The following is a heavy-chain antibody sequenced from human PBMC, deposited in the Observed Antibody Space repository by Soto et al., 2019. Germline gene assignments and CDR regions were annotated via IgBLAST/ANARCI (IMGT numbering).Heavy chain of an antibody. CDR3: ARVRPNYYDTSGYYSDY. J-gene: IGHJ4*02. D-gene: IGHD3-22*01. V-gene: IGHV4-31*03. CDR2: IYYSGST. CDR1: GVFVTGTNNY. Sequence: QVQLQESGPGLVKPSQTLSLTCTVSGVFVTGTNNYWTWIRQHPGKGLEWIGYIYYSGSTNYSPSLKSRVTISVDTSKNQLSLKLSSVTAADTAIYYCARVRPNYYDTSGYYSDYWGQGTLVTVSS.